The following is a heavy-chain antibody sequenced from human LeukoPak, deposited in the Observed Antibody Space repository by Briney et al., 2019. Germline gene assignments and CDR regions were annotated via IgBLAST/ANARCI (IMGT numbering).Heavy chain of an antibody. CDR3: ARAENVDTGDY. CDR2: ISAYNGNT. V-gene: IGHV1-18*04. CDR1: GYTFTGYY. Sequence: ASVKVSCKASGYTFTGYYMHWVRQAPGQGLEWMGWISAYNGNTNYAQKLQGRVTMTTDTSTSTAYMELRSLRSDDTAVYYCARAENVDTGDYWGQGTLVTVSS. J-gene: IGHJ4*02. D-gene: IGHD5-18*01.